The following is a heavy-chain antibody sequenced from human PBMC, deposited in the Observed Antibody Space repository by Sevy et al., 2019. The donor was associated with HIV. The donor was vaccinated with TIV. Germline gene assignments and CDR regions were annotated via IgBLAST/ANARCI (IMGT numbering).Heavy chain of an antibody. CDR1: GFTVSSNY. CDR2: IYSDGST. V-gene: IGHV3-53*01. Sequence: GGSLRLSCAASGFTVSSNYMSWVRQAPGKGLEWVSVIYSDGSTYYADSVKGRFTISRDNSKNTLYLQMNSLRAEDTAVYYCARTSAHSSGHVDYYYGMDVWGHGTTVTVSS. D-gene: IGHD3-22*01. CDR3: ARTSAHSSGHVDYYYGMDV. J-gene: IGHJ6*02.